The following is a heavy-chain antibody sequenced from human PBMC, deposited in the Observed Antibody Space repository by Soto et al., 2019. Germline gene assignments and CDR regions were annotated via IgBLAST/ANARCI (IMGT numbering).Heavy chain of an antibody. D-gene: IGHD6-13*01. V-gene: IGHV3-30*18. J-gene: IGHJ6*02. CDR1: GFTFSSYG. Sequence: GGSLRLSCAASGFTFSSYGMHWVRQAPGKGLEWVAVISYDGSNKYYADSVKGRFTISRDNSKNTLYLQMNSLRAEDTAVYYCAKSSAAGISYYYGMDVWGQGTTVTVSS. CDR2: ISYDGSNK. CDR3: AKSSAAGISYYYGMDV.